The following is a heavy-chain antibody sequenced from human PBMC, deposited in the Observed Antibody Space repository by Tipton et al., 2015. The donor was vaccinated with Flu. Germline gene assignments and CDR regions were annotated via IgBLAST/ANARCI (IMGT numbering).Heavy chain of an antibody. CDR1: GYSFASGYSFTDYY. V-gene: IGHV1-2*02. CDR3: ARVRLGELSDDAFDI. D-gene: IGHD3-16*02. J-gene: IGHJ3*02. CDR2: INPNSGGT. Sequence: QLVQSGAEVKKPGASVKVSCKASGYSFASGYSFTDYYMHWVRQAPGQGLEWMGWINPNSGGTNYAQNFQGRVTMTRDTSISTAYMELSRLRSDDTAVYYCARVRLGELSDDAFDIWGQGTMVTVSS.